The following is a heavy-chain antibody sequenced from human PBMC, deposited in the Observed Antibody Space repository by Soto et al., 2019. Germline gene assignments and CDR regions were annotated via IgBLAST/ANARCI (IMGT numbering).Heavy chain of an antibody. Sequence: PSETLSLTCTVSGGSVSSGNYYWSWIRQPPGKRLEWIGYIYYSGSTTYNPSLKSRVTISVDTSKNQFSLELNSVTAADTAVYYCARRTTSYLEYWGKGTMGTV. J-gene: IGHJ4*02. CDR1: GGSVSSGNYY. V-gene: IGHV4-61*01. D-gene: IGHD2-2*01. CDR2: IYYSGST. CDR3: ARRTTSYLEY.